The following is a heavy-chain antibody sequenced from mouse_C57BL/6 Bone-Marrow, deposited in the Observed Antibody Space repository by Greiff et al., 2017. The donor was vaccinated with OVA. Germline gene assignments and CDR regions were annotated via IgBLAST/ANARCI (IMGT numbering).Heavy chain of an antibody. Sequence: QVQLKQSGAELARPGASVKLSCKASGYTFTSYGISWVKQRTGQGLEWIGEIYPRSGNTYYNEKFKGKATLTADKSSSTAYMELRSLTSEDSAVYYCARRWVIYYYGSSYFFDYWGQGTTLTVSS. V-gene: IGHV1-81*01. CDR3: ARRWVIYYYGSSYFFDY. CDR1: GYTFTSYG. D-gene: IGHD1-1*01. CDR2: IYPRSGNT. J-gene: IGHJ2*01.